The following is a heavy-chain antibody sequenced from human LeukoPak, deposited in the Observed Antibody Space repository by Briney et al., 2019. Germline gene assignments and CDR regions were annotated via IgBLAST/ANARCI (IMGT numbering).Heavy chain of an antibody. J-gene: IGHJ4*02. CDR2: ISSDGRHI. CDR3: AKDRLQIWLYVGIFDH. CDR1: GFTISAYN. Sequence: GGSLRLSCAASGFTISAYNMFWVRQAPGNGLEWMAVISSDGRHIDYPDSVKGRFTISRDISKNTLYLQMNSLTDDDTAVYFCAKDRLQIWLYVGIFDHWGQGALVTVSS. V-gene: IGHV3-30*04. D-gene: IGHD2-8*01.